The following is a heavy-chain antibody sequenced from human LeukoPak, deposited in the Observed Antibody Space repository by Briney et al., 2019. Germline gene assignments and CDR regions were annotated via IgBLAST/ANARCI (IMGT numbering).Heavy chain of an antibody. CDR2: IYYSGST. J-gene: IGHJ6*02. CDR3: ARLSPFYYYYGMDV. CDR1: GGSISSSSYY. Sequence: SETLSLTCTVSGGSISSSSYYWGWIRQPPGKGLEWIGSIYYSGSTYYNPSLKSRVTISVDTSKNQFSLKLSSVTAADTAVYYCARLSPFYYYYGMDVWGQGTTVTVSS. V-gene: IGHV4-39*01.